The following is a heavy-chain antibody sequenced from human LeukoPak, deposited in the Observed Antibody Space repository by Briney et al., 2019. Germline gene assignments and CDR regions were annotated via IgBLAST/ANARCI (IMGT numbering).Heavy chain of an antibody. CDR2: ISTGGETT. D-gene: IGHD3-10*01. CDR3: AKANYYGSGSYWEKFDY. Sequence: GGSLRLSCTASGFSFNNNGMTWVRQVPAKGLEWVSSISTGGETTYYADSVKGRFTISRDNSKNTLYLQMNSLRAEDTAVYYCAKANYYGSGSYWEKFDYWGQGTLVTVSS. CDR1: GFSFNNNG. V-gene: IGHV3-23*01. J-gene: IGHJ4*02.